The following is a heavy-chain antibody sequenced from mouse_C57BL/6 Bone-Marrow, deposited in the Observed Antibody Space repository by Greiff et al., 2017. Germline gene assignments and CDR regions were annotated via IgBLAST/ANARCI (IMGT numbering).Heavy chain of an antibody. CDR1: GYTFTSYW. J-gene: IGHJ3*01. V-gene: IGHV1-69*01. Sequence: QVQLQQPGAELVMPGASVKLSCKASGYTFTSYWMHWVKQRPGQGLEWIGEIDPSDSYTNYNQKFKGKSTLTVDKSSSTAYMQLSSLTSEDSAVYYCALLWHRGFAYWGQGTLVTVSA. D-gene: IGHD2-1*01. CDR2: IDPSDSYT. CDR3: ALLWHRGFAY.